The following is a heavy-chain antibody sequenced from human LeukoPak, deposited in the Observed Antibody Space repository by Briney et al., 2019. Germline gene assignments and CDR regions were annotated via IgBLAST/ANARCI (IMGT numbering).Heavy chain of an antibody. J-gene: IGHJ6*03. D-gene: IGHD6-6*01. CDR2: INPIGGST. Sequence: ASVKVSCKASGYTFTSYYTHWVRQAPGQGLEWMGIINPIGGSTSYAQKFQGRCTITRDTSTSTVYMELSSLRSEDTAVYYCAREAYSSSSPDYYYYYYMDVWRKGTTVTVSS. V-gene: IGHV1-46*03. CDR1: GYTFTSYY. CDR3: AREAYSSSSPDYYYYYYMDV.